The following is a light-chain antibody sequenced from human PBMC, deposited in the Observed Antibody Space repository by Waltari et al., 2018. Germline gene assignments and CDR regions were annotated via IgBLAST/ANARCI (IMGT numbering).Light chain of an antibody. CDR2: EVT. CDR1: SSDFGGYNF. J-gene: IGLJ2*01. Sequence: QSALTQPASVSGSPGQSITISCTGTSSDFGGYNFVSWYQQPPGKAPKLMFYEVTKRPSGVSNRFSGSKSGNTASLTISGLQSEDEADYFCFSYTGSLTLLVFGGGTKLTVL. V-gene: IGLV2-23*02. CDR3: FSYTGSLTLLV.